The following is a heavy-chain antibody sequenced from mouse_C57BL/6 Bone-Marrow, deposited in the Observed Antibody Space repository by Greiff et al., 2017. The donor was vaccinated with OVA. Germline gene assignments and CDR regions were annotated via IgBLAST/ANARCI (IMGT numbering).Heavy chain of an antibody. CDR1: GFNIKDDY. J-gene: IGHJ2*01. CDR2: IDPENGDT. Sequence: EVKLQESGAELVRPGASVKLSCTASGFNIKDDYMHWVKQRPEQGLEWIGWIDPENGDTEYASKFQGKATITADTSSNTAYLQLSSLTSEDTAVYYCTNSLLYYYGSSCDYWGQGTTLTVSS. V-gene: IGHV14-4*01. CDR3: TNSLLYYYGSSCDY. D-gene: IGHD1-1*01.